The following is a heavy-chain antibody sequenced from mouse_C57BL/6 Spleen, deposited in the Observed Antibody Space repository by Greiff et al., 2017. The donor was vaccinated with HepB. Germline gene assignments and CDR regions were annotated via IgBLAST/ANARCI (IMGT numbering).Heavy chain of an antibody. D-gene: IGHD2-3*01. V-gene: IGHV1-9*01. CDR3: ARFHDGYYGDYYAMDY. CDR1: GYTFTGYW. CDR2: ILPGSGST. J-gene: IGHJ4*01. Sequence: VKLQQSGAELMKPGASVKLSCKATGYTFTGYWIEWVKQRPGHGLEWIGEILPGSGSTNYNEKFKGKATFTADTSSNTAYMQLSSLTTEDSAIYYCARFHDGYYGDYYAMDYWGQGTSVTVSS.